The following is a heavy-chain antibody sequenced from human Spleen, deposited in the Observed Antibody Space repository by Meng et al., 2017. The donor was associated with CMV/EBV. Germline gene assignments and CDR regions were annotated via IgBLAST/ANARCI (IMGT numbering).Heavy chain of an antibody. J-gene: IGHJ4*02. CDR1: GYTFTGYY. CDR2: INPNSGGT. V-gene: IGHV1-2*02. Sequence: ASVKVSCKASGYTFTGYYMHWVRQAPGQGLEWMGWINPNSGGTNYAQKFQGRVTMTRDTSISTAYMELSRLRSDDTAVYFCARLLHVPYYDSSGYYDYWGQGTLVTVS. D-gene: IGHD3-22*01. CDR3: ARLLHVPYYDSSGYYDY.